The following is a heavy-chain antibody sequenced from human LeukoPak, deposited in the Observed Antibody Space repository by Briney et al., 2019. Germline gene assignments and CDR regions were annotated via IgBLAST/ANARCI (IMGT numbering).Heavy chain of an antibody. D-gene: IGHD4-17*01. Sequence: GGSLRLSCAASGFTFSSYAMHWVRRAPGKGLEYVSAISSNGGSTYYADSVKGRFTISRDNAKNSLYLQMNSLRAEDTAVYYCARDNDYGDYGFDYWGQGTLVTVSS. CDR3: ARDNDYGDYGFDY. V-gene: IGHV3-64*02. J-gene: IGHJ4*02. CDR2: ISSNGGST. CDR1: GFTFSSYA.